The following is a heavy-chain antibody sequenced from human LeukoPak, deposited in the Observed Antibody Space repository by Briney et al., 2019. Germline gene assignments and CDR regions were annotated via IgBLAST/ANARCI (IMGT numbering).Heavy chain of an antibody. CDR1: GGSINSNC. D-gene: IGHD4-17*01. V-gene: IGHV4-59*01. J-gene: IGHJ3*02. CDR3: ARKTTVTTTYAFDI. CDR2: IYDSGGT. Sequence: SETLSLTCTVSGGSINSNCWSWIRQPPGKGLEWIGFIYDSGGTKYNPSLKSRVTISVDTSKNQFSLNLSSVTAADTAVYFCARKTTVTTTYAFDIWGQGTMVTVSS.